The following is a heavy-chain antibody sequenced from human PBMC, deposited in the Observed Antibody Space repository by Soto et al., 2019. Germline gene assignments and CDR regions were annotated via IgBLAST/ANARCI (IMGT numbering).Heavy chain of an antibody. CDR3: AKERSGIVGANDAFDI. J-gene: IGHJ3*02. V-gene: IGHV3-23*01. D-gene: IGHD1-26*01. Sequence: GGSLRLSCAASGFTFSSYAMSWVRQAPGKGLEWVSAISGSGGSTYYADSVKGRFTISRDNSKNTLYLQMNSLRAEDTAVYYCAKERSGIVGANDAFDIWGQGTMVTVSS. CDR2: ISGSGGST. CDR1: GFTFSSYA.